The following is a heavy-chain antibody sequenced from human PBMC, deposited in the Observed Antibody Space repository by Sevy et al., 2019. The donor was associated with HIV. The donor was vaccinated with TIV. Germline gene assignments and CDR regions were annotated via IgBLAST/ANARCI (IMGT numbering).Heavy chain of an antibody. V-gene: IGHV3-49*03. CDR3: TRAIFGVVIIHGFDP. D-gene: IGHD3-3*01. J-gene: IGHJ5*02. CDR1: GFTFGDYA. Sequence: GGSLRLSCTASGFTFGDYAMSWFRQAPEKGLEWVGFIRSKAYGGTTEYAASVKGRFTISRDDSKSIAYLQMNSLKTEDTAVYYCTRAIFGVVIIHGFDPWGQGTLVTVSS. CDR2: IRSKAYGGTT.